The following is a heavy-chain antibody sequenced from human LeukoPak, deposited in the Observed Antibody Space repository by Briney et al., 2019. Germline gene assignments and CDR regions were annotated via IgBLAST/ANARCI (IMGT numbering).Heavy chain of an antibody. J-gene: IGHJ5*02. CDR2: IYTSGST. CDR3: ARMHIVGATNWFDP. Sequence: PSETLSLTCTVSGGSISSYYWSWIRQPAGKGLEWIGRIYTSGSTNYNPSLKSRVTMSVDTSKNQFSLKLSSVTAADTAVYYCARMHIVGATNWFDPWGQGTLVTVSS. CDR1: GGSISSYY. D-gene: IGHD1-26*01. V-gene: IGHV4-4*07.